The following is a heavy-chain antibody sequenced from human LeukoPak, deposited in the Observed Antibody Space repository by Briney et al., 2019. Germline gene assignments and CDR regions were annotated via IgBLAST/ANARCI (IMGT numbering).Heavy chain of an antibody. CDR1: GFTFSSYG. CDR3: AKEARFNYYDSSGYIDY. Sequence: GRSLRLSCAASGFTFSSYGMHWVRQAPGKGLEWVAVISYDGSNKYYADSVKGRFTISRDNSKNTPYLQMNSLRAEDTAVYYCAKEARFNYYDSSGYIDYWGQGTLVTVSS. V-gene: IGHV3-30*18. CDR2: ISYDGSNK. J-gene: IGHJ4*02. D-gene: IGHD3-22*01.